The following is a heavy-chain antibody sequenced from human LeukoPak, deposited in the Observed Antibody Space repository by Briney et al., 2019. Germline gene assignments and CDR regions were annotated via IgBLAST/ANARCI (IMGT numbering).Heavy chain of an antibody. J-gene: IGHJ3*02. Sequence: GGSLRLSCAASGFTFSNYDMHWVRQAPGKGLEWVSYISSSGRTIYYADSVKGRLTISRDNAKRSLYLQMNSLRAEDTAVYYCVREGDFRSGYPDAFDIWGQGTMVTVSP. CDR1: GFTFSNYD. CDR3: VREGDFRSGYPDAFDI. V-gene: IGHV3-48*03. D-gene: IGHD3-3*01. CDR2: ISSSGRTI.